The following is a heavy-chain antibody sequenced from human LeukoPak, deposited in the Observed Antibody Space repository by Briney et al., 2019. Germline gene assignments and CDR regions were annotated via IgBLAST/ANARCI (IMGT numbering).Heavy chain of an antibody. J-gene: IGHJ4*02. CDR2: IHYSGST. CDR3: ARSSPRWPYYFDC. CDR1: GDSISSDEYF. D-gene: IGHD5-24*01. Sequence: SETLSLTCTVSGDSISSDEYFWNWIRQPPGEGLEWIGYIHYSGSTYNKPSLKSRVFMSVDTSKNQVSLKLNSVTAADTAVYYCARSSPRWPYYFDCWGQGTLVTVSS. V-gene: IGHV4-30-4*01.